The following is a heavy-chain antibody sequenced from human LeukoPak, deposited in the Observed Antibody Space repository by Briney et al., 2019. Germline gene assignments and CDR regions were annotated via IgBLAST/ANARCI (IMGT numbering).Heavy chain of an antibody. CDR2: INPNSGGT. J-gene: IGHJ6*03. Sequence: ASVKVSCKTSGYTFTGYYMHWVRQAPGQGLEWMGWINPNSGGTNYAQKFQGRVTMTRDTSISTAYMELSRLRSDDTAVYYCARGEGDYAGYYYYYYMDVWGKGTTVTVSS. D-gene: IGHD4-17*01. CDR3: ARGEGDYAGYYYYYYMDV. CDR1: GYTFTGYY. V-gene: IGHV1-2*02.